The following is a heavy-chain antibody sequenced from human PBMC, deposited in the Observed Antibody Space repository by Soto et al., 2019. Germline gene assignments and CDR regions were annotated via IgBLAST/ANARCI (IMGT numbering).Heavy chain of an antibody. Sequence: SGPTLVNPTQTLTLTCTFSGFSLSTSGMCVSWIRQPPGKALECLALIDWDDDKYYSTSLKTRLTISKDTSKNQVVLTMTNMDPVDTATYYCARSRLGYYYYGMDVWGQGTTVTVSS. CDR1: GFSLSTSGMC. CDR3: ARSRLGYYYYGMDV. CDR2: IDWDDDK. V-gene: IGHV2-70*01. J-gene: IGHJ6*02.